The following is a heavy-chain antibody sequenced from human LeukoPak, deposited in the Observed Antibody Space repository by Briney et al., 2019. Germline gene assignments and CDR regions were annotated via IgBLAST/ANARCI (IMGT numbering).Heavy chain of an antibody. CDR3: AKGFGGTYYYDSSGYFGY. V-gene: IGHV3-23*01. Sequence: AGGSLSLSWAASGFTFSGYAMSWVRQPPGKGLEWVAAISGSGGSTYYADSVKGRFTISRDNSKNTLYLQMNSLRAEDTAVYYCAKGFGGTYYYDSSGYFGYWGQGTLVTVSS. D-gene: IGHD3-22*01. J-gene: IGHJ4*02. CDR1: GFTFSGYA. CDR2: ISGSGGST.